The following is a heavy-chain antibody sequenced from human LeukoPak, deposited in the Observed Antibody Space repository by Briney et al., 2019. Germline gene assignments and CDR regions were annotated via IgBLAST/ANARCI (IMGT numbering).Heavy chain of an antibody. D-gene: IGHD3-16*01. CDR2: ISYDGSNK. CDR3: AKTGGGSGFDY. J-gene: IGHJ4*02. V-gene: IGHV3-30*18. Sequence: GGSLRLSCAASGFTFSSYGMHWVRQAPGKGLEWVAVISYDGSNKYYADSVKGRFTISRDNSKNTLYLQMNSLRAEDTAVYYCAKTGGGSGFDYWSQGTLVTVSS. CDR1: GFTFSSYG.